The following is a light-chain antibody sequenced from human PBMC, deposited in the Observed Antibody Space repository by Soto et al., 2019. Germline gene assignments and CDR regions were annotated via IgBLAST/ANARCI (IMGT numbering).Light chain of an antibody. CDR1: SSDVSSYNY. CDR2: DVS. V-gene: IGLV2-14*01. CDR3: SSYTTSSTYV. Sequence: QSALTQPASVSRSPGQSITISCTGTSSDVSSYNYVSWYQQYPGKAPKLIIYDVSDRPSGVFNRFSGSKSGNTASLTISGLQAEDEADYYCSSYTTSSTYVFGTGTKVTVL. J-gene: IGLJ1*01.